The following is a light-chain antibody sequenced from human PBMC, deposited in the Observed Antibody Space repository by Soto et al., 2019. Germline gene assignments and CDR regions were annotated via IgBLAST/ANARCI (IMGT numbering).Light chain of an antibody. Sequence: QSVLTQPPSASATPGQRGTISCSGRSSSIGRNTVDWYQQLPGTAPKLLVYTNKQRPSGVPDRFSGSKSGTSGSLAISGLQSEDEADYYCAAWDDSLNGWVFGGGTKLTVL. J-gene: IGLJ3*02. V-gene: IGLV1-44*01. CDR3: AAWDDSLNGWV. CDR1: SSSIGRNT. CDR2: TNK.